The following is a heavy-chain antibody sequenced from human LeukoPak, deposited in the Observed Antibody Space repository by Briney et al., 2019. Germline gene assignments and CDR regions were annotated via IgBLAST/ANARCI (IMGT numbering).Heavy chain of an antibody. CDR1: GYTFTGYY. CDR3: ARDLQLLNHRDLDY. Sequence: EASVKVSCKASGYTFTGYYMHWVRQAPGQGLEWMGWINPNSSGTNYAQKFQGRVTMTRDTSISTAYMELSRLRSDDTAVYYCARDLQLLNHRDLDYWGQGTLVTVSS. CDR2: INPNSSGT. D-gene: IGHD1-26*01. V-gene: IGHV1-2*02. J-gene: IGHJ4*02.